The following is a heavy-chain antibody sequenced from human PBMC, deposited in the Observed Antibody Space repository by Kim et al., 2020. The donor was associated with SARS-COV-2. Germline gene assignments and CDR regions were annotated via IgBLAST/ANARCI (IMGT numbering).Heavy chain of an antibody. CDR2: IYSGGST. CDR3: ARDYYDSSGYFYYGMDV. D-gene: IGHD3-22*01. CDR1: GFTVSSYY. J-gene: IGHJ6*02. Sequence: GGSLRLSCAASGFTVSSYYMSWVRQAPGKGLEWVSVIYSGGSTYYADSVKGRFTISRHNSKNTLYLQMNSLRAEDTAVYYCARDYYDSSGYFYYGMDVWGQGTTVTVSS. V-gene: IGHV3-53*04.